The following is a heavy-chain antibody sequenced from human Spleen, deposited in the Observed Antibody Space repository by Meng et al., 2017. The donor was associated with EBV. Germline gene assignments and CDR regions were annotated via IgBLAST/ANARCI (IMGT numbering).Heavy chain of an antibody. D-gene: IGHD3-16*02. V-gene: IGHV4-34*12. CDR2: IIHSGRT. CDR1: GASFTDYY. Sequence: QVHLQHWGAGLLKPSETLSLTCAVSGASFTDYYWTWVRQPPGKGLEWIGEIIHSGRTNYNPSLESRVTMSVDPSKNHVSLKLSFVTAADTAVYYCARVLSDNIWGNYRYLDSWGQGSLVTVSS. CDR3: ARVLSDNIWGNYRYLDS. J-gene: IGHJ4*02.